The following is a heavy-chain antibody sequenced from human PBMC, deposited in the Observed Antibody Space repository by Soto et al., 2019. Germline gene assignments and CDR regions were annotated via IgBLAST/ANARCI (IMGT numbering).Heavy chain of an antibody. J-gene: IGHJ2*01. CDR2: INHSGST. CDR3: ARGQDLPI. D-gene: IGHD2-15*01. CDR1: GGAFSGGY. Sequence: PLENLSLTLDVYGGAFSGGYWRWIPQPPGKGLDSTGEINHSGSTNDNPSRKSRVTLSVHTSKHQFSLKLSSLTGADTAVYYFARGQDLPIWGRGTLVTVS. V-gene: IGHV4-34*01.